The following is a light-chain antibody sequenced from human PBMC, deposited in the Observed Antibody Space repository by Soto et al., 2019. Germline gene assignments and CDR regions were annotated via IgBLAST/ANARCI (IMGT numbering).Light chain of an antibody. J-gene: IGLJ2*01. V-gene: IGLV2-11*01. CDR3: CSYAGTYTYVV. CDR2: DVS. Sequence: QSVLTQPRSVSGSPGRSVTISCTGTSSDVGGYNFVSWYQHHPGKAPKVLIYDVSKRPSGVPDRFSDSKSGNTASLTISGLQAEDEADYHCCSYAGTYTYVVFGGGTKVTVL. CDR1: SSDVGGYNF.